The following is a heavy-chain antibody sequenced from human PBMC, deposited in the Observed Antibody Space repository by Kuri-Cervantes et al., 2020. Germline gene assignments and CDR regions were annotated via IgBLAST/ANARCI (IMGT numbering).Heavy chain of an antibody. CDR3: ARVDCRGYTCYVPSHGFDI. Sequence: GGSLRLSCAASGFTFSSYGMHWVRQAPGKGLEWVAVISYDGSNKYYADSVKGRFTISRDNSKNTLYLQMNSLRDEDTAVYYCARVDCRGYTCYVPSHGFDIWGQGTMVTVSS. V-gene: IGHV3-30*03. CDR1: GFTFSSYG. CDR2: ISYDGSNK. D-gene: IGHD2-15*01. J-gene: IGHJ3*02.